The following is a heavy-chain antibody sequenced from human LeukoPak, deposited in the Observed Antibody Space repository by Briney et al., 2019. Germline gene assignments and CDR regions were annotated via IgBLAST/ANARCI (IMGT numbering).Heavy chain of an antibody. CDR3: ARDEGLVAADLDY. D-gene: IGHD1-26*01. CDR2: IWNDGSKK. Sequence: GGSLGLSCAAPGITFSSYGFHLVRQPPGKGLEWVAVIWNDGSKKYYADSVKGRFTISRDNSKNTLYLQMNSLRAEDTAVYYCARDEGLVAADLDYWGQGSLVTVSS. J-gene: IGHJ4*02. CDR1: GITFSSYG. V-gene: IGHV3-33*01.